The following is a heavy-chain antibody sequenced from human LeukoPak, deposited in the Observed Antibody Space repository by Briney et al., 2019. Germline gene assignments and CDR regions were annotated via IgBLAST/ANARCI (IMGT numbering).Heavy chain of an antibody. CDR2: IDPSDSET. CDR1: GYSFTSYW. Sequence: GESLKISCKGFGYSFTSYWISWVRQMPGKGLEWMGRIDPSDSETNYSPSFQGHVTISADKSISTAYLQWSSLKASDTAMYYCVRLYCSGGRCYSDWYFDLWGRGTLVTVSS. CDR3: VRLYCSGGRCYSDWYFDL. D-gene: IGHD2-15*01. V-gene: IGHV5-10-1*01. J-gene: IGHJ2*01.